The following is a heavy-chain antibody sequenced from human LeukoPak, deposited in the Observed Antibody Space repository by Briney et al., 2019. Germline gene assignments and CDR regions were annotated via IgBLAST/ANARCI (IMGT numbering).Heavy chain of an antibody. D-gene: IGHD3-3*01. CDR1: GGSISSHY. CDR3: AGDAIDSFWSGYYTDYYYYMDV. V-gene: IGHV4-59*11. CDR2: IYYSGST. Sequence: SETLSLTCTVSGGSISSHYWSWIRQPPGKGLEWIGYIYYSGSTNYNPSLKSRVTISVDTSKNQFSLKLSSVTAADTAVYYCAGDAIDSFWSGYYTDYYYYMDVWGKGTTVTVFS. J-gene: IGHJ6*03.